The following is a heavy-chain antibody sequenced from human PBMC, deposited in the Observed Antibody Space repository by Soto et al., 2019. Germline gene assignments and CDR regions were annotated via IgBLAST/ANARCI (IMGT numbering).Heavy chain of an antibody. CDR2: ISSSSSTI. J-gene: IGHJ6*02. CDR3: ARDVGVGYMVYYGMDV. D-gene: IGHD2-8*02. V-gene: IGHV3-48*02. CDR1: GFTFSSYS. Sequence: GGSLRLSCAASGFTFSSYSMNWVRQAPGKGLEWVSYISSSSSTIYYADSVKGRFTISRDNAKNSLYLQMNSQRDEDTAVYYCARDVGVGYMVYYGMDVWGQGTTVTVSS.